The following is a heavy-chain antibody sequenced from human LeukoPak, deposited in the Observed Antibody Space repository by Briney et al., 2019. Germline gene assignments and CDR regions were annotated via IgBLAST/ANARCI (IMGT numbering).Heavy chain of an antibody. J-gene: IGHJ4*02. Sequence: GGSLRLSCAASGFTVSSNYMSWVRQAPGKGLEWVPVIYSGGSTYYADSVKGRFTISRDNSKNTLYLQMNSLRAEDTAVYYCARDSSDYGGKGVDYWGQGTLVTVSS. V-gene: IGHV3-53*01. CDR2: IYSGGST. D-gene: IGHD4-23*01. CDR1: GFTVSSNY. CDR3: ARDSSDYGGKGVDY.